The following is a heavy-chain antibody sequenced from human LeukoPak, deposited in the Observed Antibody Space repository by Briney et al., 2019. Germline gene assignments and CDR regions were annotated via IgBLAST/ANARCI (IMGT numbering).Heavy chain of an antibody. J-gene: IGHJ6*02. V-gene: IGHV4-59*01. CDR3: ASGRQQLAHYGMDV. Sequence: SGTLSLTCTVSGGSISSYYWSWIRQPPGKGLEWIGYIYYSGSTNYNPSLKSRVTISVDTSKNQFSLKLSSVTAADTAVYYCASGRQQLAHYGMDVWGQGTTVTVSS. CDR1: GGSISSYY. D-gene: IGHD6-13*01. CDR2: IYYSGST.